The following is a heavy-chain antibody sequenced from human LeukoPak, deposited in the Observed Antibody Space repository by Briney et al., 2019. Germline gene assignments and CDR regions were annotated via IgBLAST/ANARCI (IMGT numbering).Heavy chain of an antibody. CDR2: ISSSSSYI. Sequence: PGGSLRLSCAASGFTFSTYGMSWVRQAPGKGLEWVSSISSSSSYIYYADSVKGRFTISRDNVKNSLYLQMSSLRAEDTAVYYCARNSGAGGYYYYYMEVWGEGTTVTVSS. J-gene: IGHJ6*03. V-gene: IGHV3-21*01. D-gene: IGHD3-10*01. CDR1: GFTFSTYG. CDR3: ARNSGAGGYYYYYMEV.